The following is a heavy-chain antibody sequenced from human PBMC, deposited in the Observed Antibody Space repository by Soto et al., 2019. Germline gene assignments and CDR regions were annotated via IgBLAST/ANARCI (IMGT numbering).Heavy chain of an antibody. J-gene: IGHJ4*02. CDR1: GYTFTSYG. CDR3: ARGQGYCTNGVCYSPFDY. V-gene: IGHV1-18*01. CDR2: ISAYNGNT. Sequence: QVQLVPSGAEVKKPGASVKVSCKASGYTFTSYGISWVRQAPGQGLEWMGWISAYNGNTTYAQKLQGRVTMTTDTSTSTAYMELRSLRSDDTAVYYCARGQGYCTNGVCYSPFDYWGQGTLVAVSS. D-gene: IGHD2-8*01.